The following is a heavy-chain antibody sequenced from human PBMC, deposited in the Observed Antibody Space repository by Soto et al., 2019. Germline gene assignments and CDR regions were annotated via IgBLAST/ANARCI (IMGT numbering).Heavy chain of an antibody. CDR2: INHSGST. CDR3: ARDNEEDIVVVRPIGYMDV. CDR1: GGSFGGYY. Sequence: PSETLSLTCAVYGGSFGGYYWSWIRQPPGKGLEWIGEINHSGSTNYNPSLKSRVTISVDTSKNQFSLKLSSVTAADTAVYYCARDNEEDIVVVRPIGYMDVWGKGTTVTVSS. D-gene: IGHD2-2*01. V-gene: IGHV4-34*01. J-gene: IGHJ6*03.